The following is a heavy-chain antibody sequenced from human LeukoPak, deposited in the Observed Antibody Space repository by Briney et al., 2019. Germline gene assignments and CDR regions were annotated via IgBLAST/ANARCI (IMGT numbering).Heavy chain of an antibody. V-gene: IGHV3-64D*09. CDR1: GFTFSYYA. CDR2: ISSNGGST. CDR3: AKGPTYDSLPYYFDY. J-gene: IGHJ4*02. Sequence: PGRSLRLSFSASGFTFSYYAMHWVRQAAGKGLEFVSGISSNGGSTYYADSLKGRFTVSRDNSNNTLYLQMSSLRAEDTAIYYCAKGPTYDSLPYYFDYWGQGTLVTVSS. D-gene: IGHD3-22*01.